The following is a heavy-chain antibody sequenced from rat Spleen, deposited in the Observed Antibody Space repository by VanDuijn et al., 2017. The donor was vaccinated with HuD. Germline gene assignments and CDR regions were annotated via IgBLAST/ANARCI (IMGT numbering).Heavy chain of an antibody. CDR3: ARHNGGYSEDWFAY. CDR1: GFTFSNYY. D-gene: IGHD1-11*01. J-gene: IGHJ3*01. V-gene: IGHV5-25*01. CDR2: ISTGGGNT. Sequence: EVQLVESGGGLVQPGRSMKLSCAASGFTFSNYYMAWVRQAPTKGLEWVASISTGGGNTYYRDSVKGRFTISRDNAKSTLYLQMDSLRSEDTATYYCARHNGGYSEDWFAYWGQGTLVTVSS.